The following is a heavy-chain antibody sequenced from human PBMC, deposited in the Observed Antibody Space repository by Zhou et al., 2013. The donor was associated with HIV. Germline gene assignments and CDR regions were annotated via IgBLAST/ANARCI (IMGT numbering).Heavy chain of an antibody. D-gene: IGHD3-3*01. CDR3: AMGVGSALFDH. V-gene: IGHV1-2*02. CDR2: IIPSTGGT. CDR1: GYMFTAYY. J-gene: IGHJ5*02. Sequence: QVQLVQSGAEVKKPGASVKMSCKTSGYMFTAYYIHWVRQAPGKGLEWMGWIIPSTGGTNSAPNFRGRVTLTRDTSTTTAFMELTSLTSDDTGMYYCAMGVGSALFDHWGQGVLVTVSS.